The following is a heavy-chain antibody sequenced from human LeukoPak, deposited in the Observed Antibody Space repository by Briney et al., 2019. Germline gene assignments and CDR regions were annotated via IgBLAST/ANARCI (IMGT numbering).Heavy chain of an antibody. CDR3: ARDVPGPGAHYFDY. CDR2: IWYDGSNK. V-gene: IGHV3-33*01. J-gene: IGHJ4*02. Sequence: GGSLRLPCAASGFTFSSYGMHWVRQAPGKGLEWVAVIWYDGSNKYYADSVKGRFTISRDNSKNTLYLQMNSLRAEDTAVYYCARDVPGPGAHYFDYWGQGTLVTVSS. CDR1: GFTFSSYG. D-gene: IGHD3-10*01.